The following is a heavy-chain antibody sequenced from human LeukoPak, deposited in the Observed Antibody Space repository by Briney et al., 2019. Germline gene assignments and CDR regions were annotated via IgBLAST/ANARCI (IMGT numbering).Heavy chain of an antibody. CDR2: ISGSGGST. CDR1: GFTFSSYA. CDR3: AKVTDRHLYYYGSGSNFDY. J-gene: IGHJ4*02. Sequence: GGSLRLSCAASGFTFSSYAMSWVRQAPGKGLEWVSAISGSGGSTYYADSVKGRFTISRDNSKNTLYLQMNSLRAEDTAVYYCAKVTDRHLYYYGSGSNFDYWGQGTLVTVSS. D-gene: IGHD3-10*01. V-gene: IGHV3-23*01.